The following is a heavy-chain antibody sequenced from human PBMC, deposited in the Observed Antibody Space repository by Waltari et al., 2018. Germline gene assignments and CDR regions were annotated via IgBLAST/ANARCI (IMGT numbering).Heavy chain of an antibody. CDR3: ARVKGTVVTFYYYYMDV. CDR2: INHRGST. V-gene: IGHV4-34*01. CDR1: GGSFSGYY. J-gene: IGHJ6*03. D-gene: IGHD2-15*01. Sequence: QVQLQQWGAGLLKPSETLSLTCAVYGGSFSGYYWSWIRQPPGKGLEWIGEINHRGSTNYNPSLKSRVTISVDTSKNQFSLKLSSVTAADTAVYYCARVKGTVVTFYYYYMDVWGKGTTVTISS.